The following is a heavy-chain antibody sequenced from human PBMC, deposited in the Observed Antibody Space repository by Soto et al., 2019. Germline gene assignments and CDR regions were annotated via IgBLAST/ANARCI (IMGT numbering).Heavy chain of an antibody. J-gene: IGHJ4*02. Sequence: QIHLVQSGSEVNKPGASVKVSCKASGFTFTGFGISWVRQAPGQGLEWMGWISAYNGDTDIAQRVQGRVTLTTDTSTNTAYMELRRLRSDDTAVYYCARDKMVYTYGSGTFDYWGQGTVVTVSS. CDR1: GFTFTGFG. D-gene: IGHD3-10*01. V-gene: IGHV1-18*04. CDR3: ARDKMVYTYGSGTFDY. CDR2: ISAYNGDT.